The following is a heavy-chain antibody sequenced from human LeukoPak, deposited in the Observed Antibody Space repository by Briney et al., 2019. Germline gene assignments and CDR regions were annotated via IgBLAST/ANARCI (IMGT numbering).Heavy chain of an antibody. V-gene: IGHV5-51*01. Sequence: EESLKISCKGSGYSFTSYWIGWVRQMPGKGLEWMGIIYPGDSDTRYSPSFQGQVTISADKSISTAYLQWSSLKASDTAMYYCARHFRQQLVPGGYWGQGTLVTVSS. CDR3: ARHFRQQLVPGGY. D-gene: IGHD6-13*01. J-gene: IGHJ4*02. CDR2: IYPGDSDT. CDR1: GYSFTSYW.